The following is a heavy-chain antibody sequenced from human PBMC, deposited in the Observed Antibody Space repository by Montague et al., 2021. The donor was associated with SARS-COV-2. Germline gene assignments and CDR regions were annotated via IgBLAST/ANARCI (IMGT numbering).Heavy chain of an antibody. CDR3: ARGMIRGVTTPFDY. D-gene: IGHD3-10*01. J-gene: IGHJ4*02. CDR1: SGSIISSGYY. CDR2: IYYSGTT. Sequence: SETLSLTCSVSSGSIISSGYYWGWIRQPPGKELEWIGNIYYSGTTYYNPSLQSRGTISVDTSKNHLSLRLSSVTAADTAVYFCARGMIRGVTTPFDYWGQASQVTVSS. V-gene: IGHV4-39*02.